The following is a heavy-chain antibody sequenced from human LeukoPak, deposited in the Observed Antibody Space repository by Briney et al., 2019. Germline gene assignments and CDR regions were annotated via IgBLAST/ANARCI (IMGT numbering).Heavy chain of an antibody. Sequence: KPSETLSLTCTVSGGSISSYYWSWIRQPPGKGLEWIGYIYYSGSTNYNPSLKSRVTISVDTSKNQFSLKLSSVTAADTAVYYCARQAAAGTYWFDPWGQGTLVTVSS. CDR1: GGSISSYY. D-gene: IGHD6-13*01. CDR2: IYYSGST. V-gene: IGHV4-59*08. CDR3: ARQAAAGTYWFDP. J-gene: IGHJ5*02.